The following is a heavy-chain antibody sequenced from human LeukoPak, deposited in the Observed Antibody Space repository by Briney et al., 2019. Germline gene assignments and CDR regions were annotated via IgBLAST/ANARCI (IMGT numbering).Heavy chain of an antibody. J-gene: IGHJ4*02. CDR3: ARDPGYSGYDWEN. CDR2: IYSGGST. Sequence: SGGSLRLSCAASGFTVSSNYMSWVRQAPGKGLEWVSVIYSGGSTYYADSVKGRFTISRDNSKNTLYLQMNSLRAEDTAVYYCARDPGYSGYDWENWGQGTLVTVSS. CDR1: GFTVSSNY. D-gene: IGHD5-12*01. V-gene: IGHV3-66*01.